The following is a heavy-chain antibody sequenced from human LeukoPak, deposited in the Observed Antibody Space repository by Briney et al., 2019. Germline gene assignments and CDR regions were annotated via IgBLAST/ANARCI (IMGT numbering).Heavy chain of an antibody. CDR2: ISGSGGST. CDR1: GFTFSSYA. V-gene: IGHV3-23*01. D-gene: IGHD3-10*01. CDR3: ARDRSYGSGSLDIDY. J-gene: IGHJ4*02. Sequence: PGGSLRLSCAASGFTFSSYAMSWVRQAPGKGLEWVSAISGSGGSTYYADSVKGRFTISRDNAKNSLYLQMNSLRVEDTAVYYCARDRSYGSGSLDIDYWGQGTLVTVSS.